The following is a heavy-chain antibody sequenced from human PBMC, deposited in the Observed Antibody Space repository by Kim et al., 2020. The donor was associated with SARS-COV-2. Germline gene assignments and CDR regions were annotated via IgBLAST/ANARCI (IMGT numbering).Heavy chain of an antibody. D-gene: IGHD6-25*01. J-gene: IGHJ6*03. V-gene: IGHV4-34*01. CDR3: ARGSIAAGYYYYMDV. Sequence: SETLSLTCAVYGGSFSGYYRSWIRQPPGKGLEWIGEINHSGSTNYNPSLKSRVTISVDTSKNQFSLKLSSVTAADTAVYYCARGSIAAGYYYYMDVWGKGTTVTVSS. CDR1: GGSFSGYY. CDR2: INHSGST.